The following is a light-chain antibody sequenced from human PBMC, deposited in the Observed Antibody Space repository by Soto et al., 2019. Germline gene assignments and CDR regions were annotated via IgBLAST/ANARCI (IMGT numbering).Light chain of an antibody. CDR2: GAS. CDR3: QQYNNWWT. J-gene: IGKJ1*01. Sequence: EIVMTQSPATLSVSQGERATLCCRASQSVSNNLAWYQKKPGQAARRLIYGASTRATGIPATFSGSGSWTAFTLTISCLQSEDFSFYYCQQYNNWWTFGQGTRVDIK. V-gene: IGKV3-15*01. CDR1: QSVSNN.